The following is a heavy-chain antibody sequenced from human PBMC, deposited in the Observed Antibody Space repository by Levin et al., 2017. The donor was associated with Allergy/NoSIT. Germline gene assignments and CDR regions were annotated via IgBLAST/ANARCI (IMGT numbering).Heavy chain of an antibody. CDR1: GGSISSYY. CDR3: ARGGLDTAMVTGAFDI. CDR2: IYYSGST. D-gene: IGHD5-18*01. V-gene: IGHV4-59*01. Sequence: PGGSLRLSCTVSGGSISSYYWSWIRQPPGKGLEWIGYIYYSGSTNYNPSLKSRVTISVDTSKNQFSLKLSSVTAADTAVYYCARGGLDTAMVTGAFDIWGQGTMVTVSS. J-gene: IGHJ3*02.